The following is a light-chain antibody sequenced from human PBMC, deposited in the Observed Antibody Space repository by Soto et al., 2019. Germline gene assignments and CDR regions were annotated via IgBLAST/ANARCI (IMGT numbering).Light chain of an antibody. Sequence: QSVLTQPPSVSGAPGQRVTISCTGNSSNIGAGFDVHWYLHLPGTAPKLLIYANINRPLGVPDRFSGSKSGTSASLAITGLQADDEADYYCQSYDCSLGGSVFGGGTKLTVL. CDR2: ANI. CDR1: SSNIGAGFD. V-gene: IGLV1-40*01. CDR3: QSYDCSLGGSV. J-gene: IGLJ2*01.